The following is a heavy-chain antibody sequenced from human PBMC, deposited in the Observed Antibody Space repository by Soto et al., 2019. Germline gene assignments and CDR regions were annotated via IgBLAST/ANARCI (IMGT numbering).Heavy chain of an antibody. CDR1: GAAFSDYT. CDR3: VRLMEDNVWGSYRYLDL. D-gene: IGHD3-16*02. Sequence: QVQLQQWGAGLVKPSATLSLTCGLSGAAFSDYTWSWVRQAPGGGLNWSGEVNRGGRTKYSPSPVRRLTISVDPSRNQVSLELRSLTAADTAIYYCVRLMEDNVWGSYRYLDLWGQGTLVTVSS. J-gene: IGHJ5*02. CDR2: VNRGGRT. V-gene: IGHV4-34*01.